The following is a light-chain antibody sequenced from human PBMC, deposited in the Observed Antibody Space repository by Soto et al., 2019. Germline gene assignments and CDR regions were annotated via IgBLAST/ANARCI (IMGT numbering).Light chain of an antibody. V-gene: IGLV2-14*01. CDR3: SSYTSSSTQV. J-gene: IGLJ1*01. Sequence: QSALTQPASVSGSPGQSINISCTGTSSDVGGYNYVSWYQQHPGKAPKLMIYDVSNRPSGVSNRFSGSKSGNTASLTISGLQAEDEADYYCSSYTSSSTQVVGTGTKLTVL. CDR2: DVS. CDR1: SSDVGGYNY.